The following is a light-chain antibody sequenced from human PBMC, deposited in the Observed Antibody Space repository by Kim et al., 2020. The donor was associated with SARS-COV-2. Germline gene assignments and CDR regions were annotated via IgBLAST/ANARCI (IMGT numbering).Light chain of an antibody. CDR1: QSVSSSY. CDR2: GAS. J-gene: IGKJ4*01. CDR3: QQYGSSPLT. V-gene: IGKV3-20*01. Sequence: SPGERATLSCRASQSVSSSYLAWYQQKPGQAPRLLIYGASSRATGIPDRFSGSGSGTDFTLTISRLEPEDFAVYYYQQYGSSPLTFGGGTKVDIK.